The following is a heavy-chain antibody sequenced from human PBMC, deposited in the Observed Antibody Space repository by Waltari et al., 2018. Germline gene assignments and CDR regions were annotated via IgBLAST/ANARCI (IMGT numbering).Heavy chain of an antibody. V-gene: IGHV3-33*01. D-gene: IGHD1-1*01. J-gene: IGHJ6*02. Sequence: QVNLMESGGGVVQPGRSLRLSCEGSGFIFSLFVLQGVRQAQGKGLGWVEGIWNDGSTKDYADSVKGRFTISRDNSKNTVYLQINSLSAEDTAVYQCARDRHTGGWNGYYGLDVWGQGTTVIVSS. CDR1: GFIFSLFV. CDR3: ARDRHTGGWNGYYGLDV. CDR2: IWNDGSTK.